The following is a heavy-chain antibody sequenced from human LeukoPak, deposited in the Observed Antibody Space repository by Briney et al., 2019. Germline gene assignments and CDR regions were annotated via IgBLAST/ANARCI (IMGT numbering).Heavy chain of an antibody. D-gene: IGHD3-9*01. Sequence: SETLSLTCAVSGGSISSGGYSWTWLRQPPGKGLEWIGYIYYTGSTNYNPSLKSRVTISVDTSKNQFSLKLSSVTAADTAVYYCATLTGYSSGSWFDPWGQGILVTVSS. CDR2: IYYTGST. CDR1: GGSISSGGYS. CDR3: ATLTGYSSGSWFDP. J-gene: IGHJ5*02. V-gene: IGHV4-61*08.